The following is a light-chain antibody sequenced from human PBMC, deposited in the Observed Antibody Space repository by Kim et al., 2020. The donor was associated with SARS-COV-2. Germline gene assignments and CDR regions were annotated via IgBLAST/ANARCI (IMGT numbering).Light chain of an antibody. CDR3: QQHYIYPLT. Sequence: ASAGDRVTITCRASQDIRNSLAWYQQKPGKAPELLIYDAFTLQSGVSPRFSGSRSGTDFTLTISSLQSEDFATYYCQQHYIYPLTFGGGTKVDIK. CDR1: QDIRNS. J-gene: IGKJ4*01. CDR2: DAF. V-gene: IGKV1-8*01.